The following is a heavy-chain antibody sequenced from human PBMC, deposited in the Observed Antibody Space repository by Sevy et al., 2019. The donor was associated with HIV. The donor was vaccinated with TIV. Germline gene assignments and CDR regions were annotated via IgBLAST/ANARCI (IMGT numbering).Heavy chain of an antibody. J-gene: IGHJ4*02. CDR1: GFTFSSYA. CDR3: AKDAELELLSLDYFDY. CDR2: ISGSGGST. D-gene: IGHD1-26*01. V-gene: IGHV3-23*01. Sequence: GGSLRLSCAASGFTFSSYAMSWVRQAPGKGLEWVSAISGSGGSTYYADSVKGRFTISRDNSKNTLYLQMNSLRAEDTAVYYCAKDAELELLSLDYFDYWGQGTLVTVSS.